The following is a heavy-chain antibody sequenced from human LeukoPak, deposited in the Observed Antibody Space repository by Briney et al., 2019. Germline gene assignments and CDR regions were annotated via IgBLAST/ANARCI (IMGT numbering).Heavy chain of an antibody. CDR2: ISSRSGYI. D-gene: IGHD2-15*01. J-gene: IGHJ2*01. V-gene: IGHV3-21*01. CDR3: ATDLYYVRSGGDL. CDR1: GFSFSTYS. Sequence: GGSVRLSCSASGFSFSTYSMIWLRQAPGKGLEGVSSISSRSGYIYHADSVKGRFTISRDNAKNSLYLQMDSLGAEDTAVYDCATDLYYVRSGGDLWGRGTLVTVSS.